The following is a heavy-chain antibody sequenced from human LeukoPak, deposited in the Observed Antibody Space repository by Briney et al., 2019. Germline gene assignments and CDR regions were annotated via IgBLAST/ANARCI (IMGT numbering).Heavy chain of an antibody. V-gene: IGHV1-2*02. CDR3: ARLEEIAAAGIIDY. Sequence: ASVKVSCKASGYTFTGYYMHWVRQAPGQGLEWMGWINPNSGGTNYAQKFQGRVTMTRDTSISTAYMELSRLRSDDTAVYYCARLEEIAAAGIIDYWGQGTLVTVSS. D-gene: IGHD6-13*01. J-gene: IGHJ4*02. CDR1: GYTFTGYY. CDR2: INPNSGGT.